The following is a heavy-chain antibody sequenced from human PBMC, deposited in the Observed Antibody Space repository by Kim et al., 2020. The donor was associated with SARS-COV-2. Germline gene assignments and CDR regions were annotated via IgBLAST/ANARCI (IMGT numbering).Heavy chain of an antibody. J-gene: IGHJ6*03. V-gene: IGHV3-30*04. CDR2: ISYDGSNK. D-gene: IGHD2-2*01. Sequence: GGSLRLSCAASGFTFSSYAMHWVRQAPSKGLEWVAVISYDGSNKYYADSVKGRFTISRDNSKNTLYLHMNSLRAEDTAVYYCARAGVTTPAAMYYYYYY. CDR1: GFTFSSYA. CDR3: ARAGVTTPAAMYYYYYY.